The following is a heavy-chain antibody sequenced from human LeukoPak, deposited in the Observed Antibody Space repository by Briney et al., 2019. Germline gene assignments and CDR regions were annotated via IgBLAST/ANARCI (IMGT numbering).Heavy chain of an antibody. Sequence: GGSLRLSCAASGFTFSNNAMSWVRQAPGKGLEWVAVISYDGSNKYYADSVKGRFTISRDNSKNTLYLQMNSLRAEDTAVYYCAPPIAAADPGDYWGQGTLVTVSS. CDR1: GFTFSNNA. V-gene: IGHV3-30-3*01. CDR2: ISYDGSNK. CDR3: APPIAAADPGDY. J-gene: IGHJ4*02. D-gene: IGHD6-13*01.